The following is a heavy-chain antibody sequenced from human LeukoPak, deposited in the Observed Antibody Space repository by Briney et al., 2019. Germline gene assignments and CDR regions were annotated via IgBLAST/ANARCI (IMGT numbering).Heavy chain of an antibody. Sequence: PSEALSLTCTVSGYSISSGYYWGWIRQPPGKGLEWIGSIYHSGSTYYNPSLKSRVTISVDTSKNQFSLKLSFVTAADTAVYYCARVVVRGARQNWFDPWGQGTLVTVSS. D-gene: IGHD3-10*01. J-gene: IGHJ5*02. V-gene: IGHV4-38-2*02. CDR2: IYHSGST. CDR3: ARVVVRGARQNWFDP. CDR1: GYSISSGYY.